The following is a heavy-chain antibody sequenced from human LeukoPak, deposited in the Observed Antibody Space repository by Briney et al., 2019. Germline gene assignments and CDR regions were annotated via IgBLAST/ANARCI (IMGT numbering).Heavy chain of an antibody. J-gene: IGHJ4*02. CDR3: ARAQQLVQDY. CDR2: ISSRSSYI. Sequence: PGGSLRLSCAASGFTVSSNYMIWVRQAPGKGLEWVSSISSRSSYIYYADSVKGRFTISRDNAKNSLYLQMNSLRAEDTAVYYCARAQQLVQDYWGQGTLVTVSS. CDR1: GFTVSSNY. V-gene: IGHV3-21*01. D-gene: IGHD6-6*01.